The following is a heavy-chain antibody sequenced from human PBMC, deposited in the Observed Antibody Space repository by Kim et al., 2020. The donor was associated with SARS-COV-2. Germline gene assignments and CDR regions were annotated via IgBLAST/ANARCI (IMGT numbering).Heavy chain of an antibody. CDR3: ARGPGYSSSWYRARNWFDP. CDR2: INHSGST. CDR1: GGSFSGYY. Sequence: SETLSLTCAVYGGSFSGYYWSWIRQPPGKGLEWIGEINHSGSTNYNPSLKSRVTISVDTSKNQFSLKLSSVTAADTAVYYCARGPGYSSSWYRARNWFDPRGQGTLVTVSS. J-gene: IGHJ5*02. D-gene: IGHD6-13*01. V-gene: IGHV4-34*01.